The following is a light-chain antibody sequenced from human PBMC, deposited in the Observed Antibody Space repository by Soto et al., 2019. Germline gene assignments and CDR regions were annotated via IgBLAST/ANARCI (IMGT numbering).Light chain of an antibody. J-gene: IGKJ5*01. CDR3: QQYGSSPQIT. CDR1: HAVGCIY. CDR2: GAS. V-gene: IGKV3-20*01. Sequence: EIVLTQSPGTLSLSPGERASLSCRAIHAVGCIYLAWYQHKPGQAPRLLIYGASNRAAGIPDRFGGSGSGTDFTLTISRLEPEDFAVYYCQQYGSSPQITFGQGTRLEIK.